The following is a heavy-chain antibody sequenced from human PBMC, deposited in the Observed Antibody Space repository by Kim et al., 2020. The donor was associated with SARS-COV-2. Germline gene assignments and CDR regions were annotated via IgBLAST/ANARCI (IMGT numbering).Heavy chain of an antibody. CDR2: INHSGST. CDR3: ARRYSSSSAYYYYGMDV. D-gene: IGHD6-13*01. Sequence: SETLSLTCAVYGGSFSGYYWSWIRQPPGKGLEWIGEINHSGSTNYNPALKSRVTISVDTSKNQFSLKLSSVTAADTAVYYCARRYSSSSAYYYYGMDVWGQGTTVTVSS. J-gene: IGHJ6*02. CDR1: GGSFSGYY. V-gene: IGHV4-34*01.